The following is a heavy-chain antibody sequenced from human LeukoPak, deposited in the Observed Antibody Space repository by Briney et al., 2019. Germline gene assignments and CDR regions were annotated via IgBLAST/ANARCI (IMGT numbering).Heavy chain of an antibody. CDR2: INHSGST. Sequence: SETLCLTCAVYGGSFSGYYWSWIRQPPGKGLEWIGEINHSGSTNYNPSLKSRVTISVDTSKNQFSLKLSSVTAADTAVYYCARGTPSPPDYWGQGTLVTVSS. J-gene: IGHJ4*02. CDR1: GGSFSGYY. V-gene: IGHV4-34*01. CDR3: ARGTPSPPDY.